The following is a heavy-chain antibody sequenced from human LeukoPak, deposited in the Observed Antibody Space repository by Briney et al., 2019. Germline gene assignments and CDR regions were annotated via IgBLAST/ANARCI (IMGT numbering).Heavy chain of an antibody. CDR3: ARTYYDYVWGVGNNRFDP. CDR2: IYHSGST. CDR1: GGSISSGGYS. Sequence: SQTLSLTCAVSGGSISSGGYSWSWIRQPPGKGLEWIGYIYHSGSTYYNPSLKSRVTISVDRSKNQFSLKLSSVTAADTAVYYCARTYYDYVWGVGNNRFDPWGQGTLVTVSS. V-gene: IGHV4-30-2*01. D-gene: IGHD3-16*01. J-gene: IGHJ5*02.